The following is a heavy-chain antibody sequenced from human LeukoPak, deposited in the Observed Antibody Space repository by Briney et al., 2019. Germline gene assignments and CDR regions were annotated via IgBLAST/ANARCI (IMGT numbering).Heavy chain of an antibody. CDR3: ATEGYTGGWYRY. V-gene: IGHV1-69*13. D-gene: IGHD6-19*01. J-gene: IGHJ4*02. CDR2: IIPVFVTP. Sequence: SVKVSCKASGGAFSSFAINWVRQTPGQGLEWMGGIIPVFVTPSYAQKFQGRVTITADESTSTAYMELSSLRSEDTAVYYCATEGYTGGWYRYWGQGTLVTVSS. CDR1: GGAFSSFA.